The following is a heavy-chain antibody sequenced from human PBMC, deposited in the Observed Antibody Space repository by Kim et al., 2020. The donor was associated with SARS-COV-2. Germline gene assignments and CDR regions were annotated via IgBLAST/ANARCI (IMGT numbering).Heavy chain of an antibody. CDR2: ITHSGST. V-gene: IGHV4-34*01. CDR3: ARGRGIAAAVTSTNNWFDP. D-gene: IGHD6-13*01. Sequence: SETLSLTCAVYGGSFSGYYWSWIRQPPGKGLEWIGEITHSGSTNYNPSLKSRVTISVDTSKNQFSLKLSSVTSADTAVYYCARGRGIAAAVTSTNNWFDP. CDR1: GGSFSGYY. J-gene: IGHJ5*02.